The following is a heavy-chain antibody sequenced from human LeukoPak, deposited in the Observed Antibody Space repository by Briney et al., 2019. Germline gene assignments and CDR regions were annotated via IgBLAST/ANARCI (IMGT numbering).Heavy chain of an antibody. V-gene: IGHV3-74*01. CDR1: GFTVSSYW. D-gene: IGHD3-10*01. Sequence: PGGSLRLSCAASGFTVSSYWMHWVRQAPGKGLVWVSRINSDGSSTNYADSVKGRFTISRDNAMNSLYLQMNSLRAEDTAIYYCFREGGDWGQGTLVTVSS. CDR3: FREGGD. J-gene: IGHJ4*02. CDR2: INSDGSST.